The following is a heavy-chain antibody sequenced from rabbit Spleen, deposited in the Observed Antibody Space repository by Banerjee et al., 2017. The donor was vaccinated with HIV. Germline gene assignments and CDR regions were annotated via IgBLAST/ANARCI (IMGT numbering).Heavy chain of an antibody. D-gene: IGHD2-1*01. CDR3: ARDLADVIGWNLNL. CDR2: TNTRSGDS. CDR1: RFSFNINHV. Sequence: QEQLEESGGGLVKPEGSLTLTCKASRFSFNINHVMCWVRQAPGKGLEWIACTNTRSGDSVHATWAKGRVTVSKASWTTVTLQMTSLTAADTANYFCARDLADVIGWNLNLWGPGTLVTVS. V-gene: IGHV1S45*01. J-gene: IGHJ4*01.